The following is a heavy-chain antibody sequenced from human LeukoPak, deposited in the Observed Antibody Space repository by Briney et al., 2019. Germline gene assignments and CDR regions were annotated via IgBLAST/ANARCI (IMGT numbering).Heavy chain of an antibody. CDR1: GGSLSTHH. CDR3: ARMEGSVDQFDY. Sequence: SETLSLTCVVSGGSLSTHHWSWIRQSPGRGLEWIGYISDSGSTNYNPSLKSRVTISVDTSKNQFSLMLSSVTAADTAVYYCARMEGSVDQFDYWGQGTLVTVSS. V-gene: IGHV4-59*11. J-gene: IGHJ4*02. D-gene: IGHD3-3*01. CDR2: ISDSGST.